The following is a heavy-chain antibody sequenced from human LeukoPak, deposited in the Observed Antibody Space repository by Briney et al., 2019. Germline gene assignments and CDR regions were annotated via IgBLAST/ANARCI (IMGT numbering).Heavy chain of an antibody. CDR2: IYVDGRTT. Sequence: GGSLRLSCVASGFTFSNYWVHWVRQPPGKGLVWVSRIYVDGRTTNYADSVKGRFTISRDNAKNTVYLEMNSLGVEDTATYYCIRDFRSADLWGQGTLVTVTS. CDR1: GFTFSNYW. V-gene: IGHV3-74*01. J-gene: IGHJ5*02. CDR3: IRDFRSADL.